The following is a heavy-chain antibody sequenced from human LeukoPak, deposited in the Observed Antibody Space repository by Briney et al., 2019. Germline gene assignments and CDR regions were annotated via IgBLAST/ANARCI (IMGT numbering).Heavy chain of an antibody. D-gene: IGHD5-24*01. CDR2: IYSGGST. J-gene: IGHJ4*02. CDR1: VFTVSSNY. V-gene: IGHV3-53*01. Sequence: GGSLRLSCAASVFTVSSNYMSWVRQAPGKGLEWVSVIYSGGSTYYADSVKGRFTISRDNSKNTLYLQMNSLRAEDTAVYYCARDSDGALDYWGQGTLVTVSS. CDR3: ARDSDGALDY.